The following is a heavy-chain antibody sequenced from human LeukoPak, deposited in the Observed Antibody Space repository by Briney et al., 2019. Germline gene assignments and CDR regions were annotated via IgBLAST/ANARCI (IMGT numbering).Heavy chain of an antibody. CDR2: IYYSGST. CDR3: ARDSVPAAIDNWFDP. Sequence: SETLSLTCTVSGGSISSSSYYWGWIRQPPGKGLEWIGSIYYSGSTYYNPSLKSRVTISVDTSKNQFSLKLSSVTAADTAVYYCARDSVPAAIDNWFDPWGQGTLVTVSS. V-gene: IGHV4-39*07. J-gene: IGHJ5*02. D-gene: IGHD2-2*02. CDR1: GGSISSSSYY.